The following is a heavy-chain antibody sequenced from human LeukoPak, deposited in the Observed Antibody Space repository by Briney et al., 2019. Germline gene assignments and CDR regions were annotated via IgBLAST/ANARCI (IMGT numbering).Heavy chain of an antibody. CDR2: IYYSGST. CDR1: GGSISSYY. D-gene: IGHD6-13*01. CDR3: AREGTAGTAFDI. V-gene: IGHV4-59*01. J-gene: IGHJ3*02. Sequence: KTSETLSLTCTVSGGSISSYYWSWIRQPPGKGLEWIGYIYYSGSTNYNPSLKSRVTISVDTSKNQFSLKLSSVAAADTAVYYCAREGTAGTAFDIWGQGTMVTDSS.